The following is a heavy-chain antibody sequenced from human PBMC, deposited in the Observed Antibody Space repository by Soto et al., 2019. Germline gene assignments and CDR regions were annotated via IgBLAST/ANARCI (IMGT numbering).Heavy chain of an antibody. CDR3: LRGDGDHSDGNDFLGRH. CDR1: GFTFSDYW. J-gene: IGHJ4*02. Sequence: GGSLRLSCAASGFTFSDYWMHWVRQAPGKGLEWVSRIKNDGTGAIDADSVKGRLSISRDNAKNTLYLQMNSLRVEDTAVYFCLRGDGDHSDGNDFLGRHWGQGVQVTVS. CDR2: IKNDGTGA. V-gene: IGHV3-74*01. D-gene: IGHD3-16*01.